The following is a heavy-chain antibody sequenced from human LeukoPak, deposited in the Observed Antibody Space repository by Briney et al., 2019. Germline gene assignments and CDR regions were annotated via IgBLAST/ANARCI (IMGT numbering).Heavy chain of an antibody. CDR3: ASSTIFGVVNGMDV. D-gene: IGHD3-3*01. J-gene: IGHJ6*02. CDR1: GFTFSSYW. CDR2: INHNGNVN. V-gene: IGHV3-7*01. Sequence: GGSLRLSCAASGFTFSSYWMNWARQAPGKGLEWVASINHNGNVNYYVDSVKGRFTISRDNAKNSLYLQMSNLRAEDTAVYYCASSTIFGVVNGMDVWGQGTTVTVSS.